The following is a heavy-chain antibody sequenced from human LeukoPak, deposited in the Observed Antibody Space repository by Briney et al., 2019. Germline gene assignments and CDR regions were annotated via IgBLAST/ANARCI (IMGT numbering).Heavy chain of an antibody. CDR1: GGSISSYY. D-gene: IGHD4-17*01. J-gene: IGHJ5*02. V-gene: IGHV4-4*09. CDR2: IYTSGST. Sequence: SETLSLTCTVSGGSISSYYWSWIRQPPGKGLEWIGYIYTSGSTNYNPSLKSRVTISVDTSKNQFSLKLSPVTAADTAVYYCARQETVSRYNWFDPWGQGTLVTVSS. CDR3: ARQETVSRYNWFDP.